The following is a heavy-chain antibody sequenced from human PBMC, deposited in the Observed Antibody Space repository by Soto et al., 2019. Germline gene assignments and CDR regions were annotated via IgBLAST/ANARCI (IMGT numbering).Heavy chain of an antibody. CDR1: GFTFSSYA. V-gene: IGHV3-64D*06. CDR3: VRDVTFDY. Sequence: GSLRLSCAASGFTFSSYAMSWVRQAPGKGLEYFSAINSNGGITYYADSVNGRFTISRDNSKNTLYLQMSSLRIEDTAVYYCVRDVTFDYWGQGTLVTVSS. D-gene: IGHD2-21*02. J-gene: IGHJ4*02. CDR2: INSNGGIT.